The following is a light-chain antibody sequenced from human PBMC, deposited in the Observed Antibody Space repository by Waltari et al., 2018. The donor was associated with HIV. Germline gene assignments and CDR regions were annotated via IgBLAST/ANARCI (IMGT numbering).Light chain of an antibody. Sequence: EIVMTQSPATLSVSPGERATLSCRASQSVSSNLAWYQQKPGQAPRLLIYGASTRATGIPARFSGSGSGTEFTLTISSLWSEDFAVYYCQQYNNWPPERTFGQGTKVEIK. CDR1: QSVSSN. CDR3: QQYNNWPPERT. CDR2: GAS. J-gene: IGKJ1*01. V-gene: IGKV3-15*01.